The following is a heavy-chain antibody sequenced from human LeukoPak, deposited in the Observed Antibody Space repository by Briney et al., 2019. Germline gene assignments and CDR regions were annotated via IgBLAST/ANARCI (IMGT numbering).Heavy chain of an antibody. V-gene: IGHV3-23*01. J-gene: IGHJ4*02. CDR1: GFTYSSYA. CDR2: ISVSGGST. D-gene: IGHD2-21*02. CDR3: AKERSRGGDCLDY. Sequence: GGSLRLSCAASGFTYSSYAMSWVRQAPGKGLEWVSAISVSGGSTYYADSVKGRFTISRDNSKNTLYLQMNSLRAEETAVYYCAKERSRGGDCLDYWGQGTLVTISS.